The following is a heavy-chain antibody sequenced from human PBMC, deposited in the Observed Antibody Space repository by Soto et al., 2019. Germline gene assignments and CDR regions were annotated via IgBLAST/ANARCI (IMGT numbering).Heavy chain of an antibody. V-gene: IGHV3-13*04. CDR2: IGIVGDT. D-gene: IGHD5-12*01. CDR1: GFTFSNYD. CDR3: ARVLQGYSGFEDYSDY. Sequence: GGSLRLSCAASGFTFSNYDMHWVRQATGKGLEWVSGIGIVGDTYYPGSVKGRFTISRENAKNSLYLQMNSLRAGDTAVYYCARVLQGYSGFEDYSDYWGQGALVTVSS. J-gene: IGHJ4*02.